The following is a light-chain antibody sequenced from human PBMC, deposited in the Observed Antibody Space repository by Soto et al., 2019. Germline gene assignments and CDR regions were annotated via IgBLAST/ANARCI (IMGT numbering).Light chain of an antibody. V-gene: IGKV1-5*03. CDR1: QSISSW. CDR3: QHYNSYPLT. J-gene: IGKJ4*01. Sequence: DIQMTHSPSTLSASVGDRVTITCRASQSISSWLAWYQQKPGKAPNLLIYKASSLESGVPSRFSGSGSGTEFTLTISSLQPADFATYYCQHYNSYPLTFGGGTKVEIK. CDR2: KAS.